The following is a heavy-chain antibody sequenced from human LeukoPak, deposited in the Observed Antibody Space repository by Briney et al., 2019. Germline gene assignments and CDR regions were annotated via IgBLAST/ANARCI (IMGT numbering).Heavy chain of an antibody. D-gene: IGHD3-3*01. J-gene: IGHJ2*01. CDR3: AKDEREWLIWYFDL. CDR1: GFTFSSHS. V-gene: IGHV3-48*01. Sequence: GGSLRLSCAASGFTFSSHSMNWVRQAPGKGLEWVSYISSSSSTIYYADSVKGRFTISRDNAKNSLYLQMNSLRAEDTAVYYCAKDEREWLIWYFDLWGRGTLVTVS. CDR2: ISSSSSTI.